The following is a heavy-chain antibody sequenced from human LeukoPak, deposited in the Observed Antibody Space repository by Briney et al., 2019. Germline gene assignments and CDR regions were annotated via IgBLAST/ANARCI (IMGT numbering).Heavy chain of an antibody. V-gene: IGHV3-21*01. D-gene: IGHD5-18*01. J-gene: IGHJ4*02. CDR2: ISSSSNYI. CDR1: GFTFSSYS. CDR3: ARVLVDTAMEHFDY. Sequence: PGGSLRLSCAASGFTFSSYSMNWVRQAPGKGLEWVSSISSSSNYIYYADSVKGRFTISRDNAKNSLYLQMNSLRAEDTAVYYCARVLVDTAMEHFDYWGQGTLVTVSS.